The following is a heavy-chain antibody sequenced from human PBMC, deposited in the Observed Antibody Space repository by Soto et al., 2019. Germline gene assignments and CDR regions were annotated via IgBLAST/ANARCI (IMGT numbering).Heavy chain of an antibody. CDR2: ISSSSSTI. Sequence: HPGGSLRLSCAASGFTFSSYSMNWVRQAPGKGLEWVSYISSSSSTIYYADSVKGRFTISRDNAKNSLYLQMNSLRDEDTAVYYCARSPSVQLVDYYYYGMDVWGQGTTVTVSS. CDR1: GFTFSSYS. CDR3: ARSPSVQLVDYYYYGMDV. D-gene: IGHD6-6*01. V-gene: IGHV3-48*02. J-gene: IGHJ6*02.